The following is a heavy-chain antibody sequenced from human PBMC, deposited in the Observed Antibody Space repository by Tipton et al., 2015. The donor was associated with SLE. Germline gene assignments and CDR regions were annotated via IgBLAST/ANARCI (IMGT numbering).Heavy chain of an antibody. D-gene: IGHD6-19*01. J-gene: IGHJ4*02. CDR1: GGSISSSNW. V-gene: IGHV4-4*02. Sequence: TLSLTCAVSGGSISSSNWWSWVRQPPGKGLEWIGEIYHSGSTNYNPSLKSRVTISVDKSKNQFSLKLSSVTAADTAFYYCARRYSSGKGPDFDYWGQGTLVTVSS. CDR3: ARRYSSGKGPDFDY. CDR2: IYHSGST.